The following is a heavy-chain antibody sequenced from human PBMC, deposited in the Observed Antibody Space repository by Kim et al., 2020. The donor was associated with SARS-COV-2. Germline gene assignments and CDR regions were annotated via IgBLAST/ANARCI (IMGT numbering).Heavy chain of an antibody. V-gene: IGHV3-7*01. CDR3: ARGRAVDY. CDR2: IKQDGRER. J-gene: IGHJ4*02. Sequence: GGSLRLSCAASGFTFSNFWMSWVRQAPGKGPEWVANIKQDGRERNFVDSVKGRFTISRDNAKNSLYLQMNRLRVEDSAVYFCARGRAVDYWGQGTLVIVS. CDR1: GFTFSNFW.